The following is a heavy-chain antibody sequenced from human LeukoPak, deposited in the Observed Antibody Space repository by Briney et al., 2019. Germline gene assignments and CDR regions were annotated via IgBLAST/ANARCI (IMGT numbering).Heavy chain of an antibody. V-gene: IGHV3-74*01. CDR3: ARGRPHGNDY. Sequence: GGSLRLSCAASGFTFGSYGMNWVRQAPGKGLVWVSRIASDGSSTTYADSVKGRFSISRDNAKNTLYLQMNSLRVEDTAVYYCARGRPHGNDYWGQGTLVTVSS. D-gene: IGHD4-23*01. J-gene: IGHJ4*02. CDR1: GFTFGSYG. CDR2: IASDGSST.